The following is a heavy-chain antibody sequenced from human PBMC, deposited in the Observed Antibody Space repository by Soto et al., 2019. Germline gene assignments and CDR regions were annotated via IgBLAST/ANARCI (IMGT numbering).Heavy chain of an antibody. CDR3: ARGFDFWSAATFDY. CDR2: IKQDGSEK. Sequence: PGGSLRLSCAASGFTFSSYWMSWVRQAPGKGLEWVANIKQDGSEKYYVDSVKGRFTISRDNAKNSLYLQMNSLRAEDTAVYYYARGFDFWSAATFDYWGQGTLVTVSS. J-gene: IGHJ4*02. V-gene: IGHV3-7*03. D-gene: IGHD3-3*01. CDR1: GFTFSSYW.